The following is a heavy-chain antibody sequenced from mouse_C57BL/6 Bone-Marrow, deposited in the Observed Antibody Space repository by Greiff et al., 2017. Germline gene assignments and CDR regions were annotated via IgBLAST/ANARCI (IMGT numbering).Heavy chain of an antibody. D-gene: IGHD1-1*01. V-gene: IGHV1-50*01. J-gene: IGHJ4*01. Sequence: QVQLQQPGAELVKPGASVKLSCKASGYTFTSYWMQWVKQRPGQGLEWIGEIDPSGSYTNYNQKFKGKATLTVDTSSSTAYMQLSSLTSEDSAVYYCASSSLYYYAMDYWGQGTSVTVSS. CDR3: ASSSLYYYAMDY. CDR2: IDPSGSYT. CDR1: GYTFTSYW.